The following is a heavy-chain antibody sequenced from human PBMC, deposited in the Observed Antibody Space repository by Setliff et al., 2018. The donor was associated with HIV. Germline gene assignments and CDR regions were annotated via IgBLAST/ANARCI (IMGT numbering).Heavy chain of an antibody. CDR3: ARAPPGIQNDAFDV. J-gene: IGHJ3*01. CDR2: IYYSGST. Sequence: SETLSLTCTVSGGSISSHYWSWIRQPPGKGLEWIGSIYYSGSTNYNPSLKSRVTISLDTSKNQFSLKLTSVTAAATAVYYCARAPPGIQNDAFDVWGQGTMVTVSS. V-gene: IGHV4-59*08. CDR1: GGSISSHY.